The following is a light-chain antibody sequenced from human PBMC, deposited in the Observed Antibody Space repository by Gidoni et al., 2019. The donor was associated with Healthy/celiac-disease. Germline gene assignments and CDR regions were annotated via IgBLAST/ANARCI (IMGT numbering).Light chain of an antibody. CDR2: QDS. V-gene: IGLV3-1*01. CDR1: KLGDKY. J-gene: IGLJ1*01. CDR3: QAWDSSTRYV. Sequence: SYELTQPPSVSVSPGQTASITCSGDKLGDKYACWYQQKPGQSPVLVIYQDSKRPSGLPERFSGSNSGNTATLTISGTQAMDEADYYCQAWDSSTRYVFGTGTKVTVL.